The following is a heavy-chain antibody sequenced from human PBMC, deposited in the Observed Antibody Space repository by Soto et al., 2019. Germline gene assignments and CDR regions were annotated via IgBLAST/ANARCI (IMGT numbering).Heavy chain of an antibody. CDR2: LSNDGSNE. D-gene: IGHD3-10*01. CDR1: GFTLSDYA. J-gene: IGHJ4*02. CDR3: VRGSGPGSHLVDY. V-gene: IGHV3-30-3*01. Sequence: PGGSLSLSCAASGFTLSDYAMHWARQAPGKGLEWVALLSNDGSNEKYANSLKGRFTISRDNSKSTVYLQMNSLRAEDTAVYYSVRGSGPGSHLVDYWGQGTLDPVSS.